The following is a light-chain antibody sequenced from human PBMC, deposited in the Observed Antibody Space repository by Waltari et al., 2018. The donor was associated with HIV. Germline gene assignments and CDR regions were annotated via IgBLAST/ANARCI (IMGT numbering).Light chain of an antibody. CDR1: RSISRW. Sequence: DIQMTQSPSALSAFVGYRVTITCRASRSISRWLACYQQKPGKAPKLLIYKASNLEGGVPSRFSGSGSGTEFTLTISSLQPDDFATYYCQQYNSYLWTFGQGTKVEIK. J-gene: IGKJ1*01. CDR3: QQYNSYLWT. V-gene: IGKV1-5*03. CDR2: KAS.